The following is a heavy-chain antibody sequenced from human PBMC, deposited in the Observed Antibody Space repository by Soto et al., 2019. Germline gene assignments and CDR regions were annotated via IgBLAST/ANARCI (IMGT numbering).Heavy chain of an antibody. D-gene: IGHD5-18*01. CDR2: IIPIFGTA. J-gene: IGHJ5*02. CDR3: ARGFWIQPALPATP. V-gene: IGHV1-69*13. CDR1: GGTFSSYA. Sequence: SVKVSCKASGGTFSSYAISWVRQAPGQGLEWMGGIIPIFGTANYAQKFQGRVTITADESTSTASMELSSLRSEDTAVYYCARGFWIQPALPATPWGQGNRVTVAS.